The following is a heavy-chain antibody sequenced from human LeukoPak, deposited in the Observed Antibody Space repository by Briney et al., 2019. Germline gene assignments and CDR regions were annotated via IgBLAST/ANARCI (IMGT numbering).Heavy chain of an antibody. CDR3: AGYGSGSYYRIY. V-gene: IGHV3-21*01. CDR2: ISSSSSYI. Sequence: GGSLRLSCAASGFTFSSYGMNWVRQAPGKGLEWVSSISSSSSYIYYADSVKGRFTISRDNAKNSLYLQMNSLRAEDTAVYYCAGYGSGSYYRIYWGQGTLVTVSS. D-gene: IGHD3-10*01. J-gene: IGHJ4*02. CDR1: GFTFSSYG.